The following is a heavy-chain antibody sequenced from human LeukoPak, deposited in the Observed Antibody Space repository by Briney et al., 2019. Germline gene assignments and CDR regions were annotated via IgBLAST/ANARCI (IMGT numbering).Heavy chain of an antibody. D-gene: IGHD2-2*03. J-gene: IGHJ4*02. Sequence: GGSLRLSCAASGFTFSRYWLSWVRQAPGKGLEWVANIKQDGSEKYYVDSVKGRFTISRDNAKNSLYLQMNSLRAEDTAVYYCARDGYSSSTSCYGEDYWGQGTLVTVSS. CDR3: ARDGYSSSTSCYGEDY. CDR1: GFTFSRYW. CDR2: IKQDGSEK. V-gene: IGHV3-7*01.